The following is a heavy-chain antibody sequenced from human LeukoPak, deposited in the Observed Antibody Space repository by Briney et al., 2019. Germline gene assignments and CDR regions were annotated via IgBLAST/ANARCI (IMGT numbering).Heavy chain of an antibody. D-gene: IGHD6-13*01. CDR2: IYYSGST. Sequence: SETLSLTCTVSGGSISSGVYYWSWIRQHPGKGLEWIGYIYYSGSTYYNPSLKSRVTISVDTSKNQFSLKLSSVTAADTAVYYCARVSSSWYPGHDYWGQGTLVTVSS. CDR1: GGSISSGVYY. V-gene: IGHV4-31*03. J-gene: IGHJ4*02. CDR3: ARVSSSWYPGHDY.